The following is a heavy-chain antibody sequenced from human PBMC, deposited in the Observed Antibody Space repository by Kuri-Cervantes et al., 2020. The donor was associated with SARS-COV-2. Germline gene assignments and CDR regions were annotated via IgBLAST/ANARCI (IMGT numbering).Heavy chain of an antibody. CDR1: GFIFRNYV. J-gene: IGHJ4*02. CDR3: VGDESNVVQRGF. V-gene: IGHV3-64D*08. Sequence: GESLKISCSASGFIFRNYVMYWVRQAPGKGLEYVSSIRNYGGSPNYGDSVKGRFTTSRDNSKNTLYLQMDSLRVEDTAVYYCVGDESNVVQRGFWGQGSLVTVSS. CDR2: IRNYGGSP. D-gene: IGHD2-21*01.